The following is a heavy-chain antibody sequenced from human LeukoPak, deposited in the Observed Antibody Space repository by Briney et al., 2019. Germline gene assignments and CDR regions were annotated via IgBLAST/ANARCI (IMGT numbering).Heavy chain of an antibody. J-gene: IGHJ5*02. CDR2: IIPIFGTA. CDR1: GGTFSSYA. V-gene: IGHV1-69*13. CDR3: ARGPDSSSKRSGWFDP. D-gene: IGHD6-6*01. Sequence: GASVKVSCKAFGGTFSSYAISWVRQAPGQGLEWMGGIIPIFGTANYAQKFQGRVTITADESTSTAYMELSSLRSEDTAVYYCARGPDSSSKRSGWFDPWGQGTLVTVSS.